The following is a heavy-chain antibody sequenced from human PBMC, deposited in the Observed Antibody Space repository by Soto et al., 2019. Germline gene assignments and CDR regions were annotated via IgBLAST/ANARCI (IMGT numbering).Heavy chain of an antibody. CDR1: GFTFTSSA. D-gene: IGHD3-3*01. CDR3: ARGLAPTYYDFWSGYFTPYYYMDV. V-gene: IGHV1-58*02. J-gene: IGHJ6*03. Sequence: SVKVSCKASGFTFTSSAMQWVRQARGQRLEWIGWIVVGSGNTGYAQKFQGRVTMTRNTSISIAYMELSSLRSEDTAVYYCARGLAPTYYDFWSGYFTPYYYMDVWGKGTTVTVSS. CDR2: IVVGSGNT.